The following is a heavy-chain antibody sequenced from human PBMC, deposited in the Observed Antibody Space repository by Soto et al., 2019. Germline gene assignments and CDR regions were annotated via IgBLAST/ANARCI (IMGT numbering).Heavy chain of an antibody. J-gene: IGHJ6*02. CDR2: IYYSGST. CDR1: GGSISSSSYY. Sequence: SETLSLTCTVSGGSISSSSYYWGWIRQPPGKGLEWIGSIYYSGSTYYNPSLKSRVTISVDTSKNQFSLKLSSVTATDTAVYYCASDSSSNYYYGMDVWGQGTTVTVSS. D-gene: IGHD6-6*01. V-gene: IGHV4-39*01. CDR3: ASDSSSNYYYGMDV.